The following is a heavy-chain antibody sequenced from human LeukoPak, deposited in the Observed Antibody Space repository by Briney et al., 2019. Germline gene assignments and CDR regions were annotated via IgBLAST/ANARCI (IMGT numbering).Heavy chain of an antibody. CDR2: IYSGGST. Sequence: GGSLRLSCAASGFTVSSNYMSWVRQAPGKGLEWVSVIYSGGSTYYADSVKGRFTISRDNSNNTLYLHMNTLRAEDTAVYYCASSSIKRGWFDPWGQGTLVTVSS. CDR1: GFTVSSNY. J-gene: IGHJ5*02. D-gene: IGHD6-13*01. CDR3: ASSSIKRGWFDP. V-gene: IGHV3-53*01.